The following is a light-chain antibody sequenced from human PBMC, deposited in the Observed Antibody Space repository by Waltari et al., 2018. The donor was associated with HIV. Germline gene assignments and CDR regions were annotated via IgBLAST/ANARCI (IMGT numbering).Light chain of an antibody. V-gene: IGLV2-14*03. CDR3: STHTTNDTLI. CDR2: EVT. Sequence: QSALPHPASVAGSPGQSVTISCPHSTSALGRYDSDSWYQQHPDTVPKLIMYEVTSRPSGIPHRFSGSRSGNTASLTISGLQTEDEAVYYCSTHTTNDTLIFGGGTKLTVL. CDR1: TSALGRYDS. J-gene: IGLJ2*01.